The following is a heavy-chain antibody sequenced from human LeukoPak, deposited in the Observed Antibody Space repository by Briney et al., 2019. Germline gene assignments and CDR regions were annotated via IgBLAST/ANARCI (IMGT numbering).Heavy chain of an antibody. CDR1: GYSISSGYF. J-gene: IGHJ4*02. CDR3: ARERHGHPFDS. V-gene: IGHV4-38-2*02. CDR2: FYHSGIT. Sequence: SESLSLTCTVSGYSISSGYFWGWIRQPPGKGLEWIGSFYHSGITYYNPSLKSRVTISVEMSKNQFSLKLSSVTAADTAVYYCARERHGHPFDSWAQGPLVTVSS.